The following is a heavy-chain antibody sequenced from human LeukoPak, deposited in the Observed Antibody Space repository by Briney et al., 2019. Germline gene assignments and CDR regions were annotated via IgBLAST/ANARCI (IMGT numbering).Heavy chain of an antibody. CDR1: GGSISSSSYY. D-gene: IGHD4-17*01. CDR3: ARLRDDYGDYGDYYYYYMDV. CDR2: IYYSGST. J-gene: IGHJ6*03. V-gene: IGHV4-39*01. Sequence: SETLSLTCTVSGGSISSSSYYWGWIRQPPGKGLEWIGSIYYSGSTYYNPSLKSRVTISVDTSKNQFSLKLSSVTAADTAVYYCARLRDDYGDYGDYYYYYMDVWGKGTTVTVSS.